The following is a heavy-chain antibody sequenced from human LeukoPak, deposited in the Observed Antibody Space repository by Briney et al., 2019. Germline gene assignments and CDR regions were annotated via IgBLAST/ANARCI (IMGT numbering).Heavy chain of an antibody. Sequence: GASVKVSCKASGYTFTSYYMHWVRQAPGQGLEWMGIINPSGGSTSYAQKFQGRVTMTRDMSTSTVYMELSSLRSEDTAVYYCASFSGAEYFQHWGQGTLVTVSS. CDR1: GYTFTSYY. CDR2: INPSGGST. CDR3: ASFSGAEYFQH. V-gene: IGHV1-46*01. D-gene: IGHD1-26*01. J-gene: IGHJ1*01.